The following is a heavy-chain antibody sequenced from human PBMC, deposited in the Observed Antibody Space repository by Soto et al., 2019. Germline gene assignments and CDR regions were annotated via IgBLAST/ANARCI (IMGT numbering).Heavy chain of an antibody. J-gene: IGHJ6*02. CDR3: ASFSSWNYYYNGMDV. V-gene: IGHV3-66*01. Sequence: EVQLVESGGGLVQPGGSLRLSCAASGFTVSSNYMSWVRQAPGKGLEWVSVIYSGGSTYYADSVKGRFTISRDNSKNTLYLQRNSLRAEDTAVYYCASFSSWNYYYNGMDVWGQETTVTVSS. D-gene: IGHD6-13*01. CDR1: GFTVSSNY. CDR2: IYSGGST.